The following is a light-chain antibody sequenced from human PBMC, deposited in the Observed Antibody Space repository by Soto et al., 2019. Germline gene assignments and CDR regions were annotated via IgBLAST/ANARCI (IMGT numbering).Light chain of an antibody. CDR1: LSVRRYY. Sequence: EIVLTQSPGTLSLSPGETAPLSCRACLSVRRYYVAWLQQKPGQAPRVLIYGASSRAAGIPDRFSGSGSGTAFTLTISRLEAEDSAVYYCQQYGAAPRTFGQGTTGDIK. CDR2: GAS. J-gene: IGKJ1*01. V-gene: IGKV3-20*01. CDR3: QQYGAAPRT.